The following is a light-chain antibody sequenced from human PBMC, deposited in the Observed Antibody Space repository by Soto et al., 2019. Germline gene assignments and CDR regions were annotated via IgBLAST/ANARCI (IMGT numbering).Light chain of an antibody. CDR2: GAS. J-gene: IGKJ1*01. CDR1: QSVRSN. CDR3: HHYSNWPRT. V-gene: IGKV3-15*01. Sequence: EIVMTQSPATLSVSPGQRANLSCRASQSVRSNLAWYQKKPGQPPRLLIYGASARATGIPARFSGSGSGAEFTLTISSLQSEDFAVYYCHHYSNWPRTFGQGTKVEIK.